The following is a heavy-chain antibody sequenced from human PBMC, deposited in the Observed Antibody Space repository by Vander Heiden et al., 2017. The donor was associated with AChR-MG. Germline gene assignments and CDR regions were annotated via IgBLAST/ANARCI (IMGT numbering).Heavy chain of an antibody. CDR3: ARGNVSPGSGSGSYVRY. CDR1: GYTFTSYD. Sequence: QVQLVQSGAEVKKPGASVKVSCKASGYTFTSYDINWVRQATGQGLEWMGWMNPNSGNTGYAQNFQGRVTMTRNNSISTAYMELSSLRSEDTAVYSCARGNVSPGSGSGSYVRYWGQGTLVTVSS. D-gene: IGHD3-10*01. J-gene: IGHJ4*02. CDR2: MNPNSGNT. V-gene: IGHV1-8*01.